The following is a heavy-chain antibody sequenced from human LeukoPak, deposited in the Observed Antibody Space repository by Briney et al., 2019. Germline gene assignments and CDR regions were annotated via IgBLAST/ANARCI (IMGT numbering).Heavy chain of an antibody. CDR2: INPNSGGT. J-gene: IGHJ3*02. V-gene: IGHV1-2*02. Sequence: ASVKVSCKASGYTFTGYYMHWVRQAPGQGLEWMGWINPNSGGTNYAQKFQGRVTMTRDTSISTAYMELSRLRSDDTAVYYCARVRVNLGYCSGGSCSARAFDIWGQGTMVTVSS. CDR1: GYTFTGYY. D-gene: IGHD2-15*01. CDR3: ARVRVNLGYCSGGSCSARAFDI.